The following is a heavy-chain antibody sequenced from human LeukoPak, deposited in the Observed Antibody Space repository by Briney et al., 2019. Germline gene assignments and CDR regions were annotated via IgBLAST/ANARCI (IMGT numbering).Heavy chain of an antibody. Sequence: PGRSLRLSCAASGFTFSSYGMHWVRQAPGKGLEWVAVIWYDGSNKYYADSVKGRFTISRDNSKNTLYLQMNSLRAEDTAVYYCAKESYVDSASDYLGQGTLVTVSS. D-gene: IGHD2-21*01. J-gene: IGHJ4*02. CDR3: AKESYVDSASDY. CDR1: GFTFSSYG. CDR2: IWYDGSNK. V-gene: IGHV3-33*06.